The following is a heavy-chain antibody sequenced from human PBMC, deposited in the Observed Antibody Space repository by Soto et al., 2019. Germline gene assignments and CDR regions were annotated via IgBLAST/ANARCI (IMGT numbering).Heavy chain of an antibody. CDR1: GYTFTNHG. D-gene: IGHD4-4*01. V-gene: IGHV1-18*04. CDR3: ARDLDYSNSTCDY. Sequence: ASVKVSCKTSGYTFTNHGVSWVRQAPGQGLEWMGWISAYNGDADYAPKFQDRVTMSIDTSTNTVFMELRSLRSDDTAVYYRARDLDYSNSTCDYWGQGTPVTVSS. CDR2: ISAYNGDA. J-gene: IGHJ4*02.